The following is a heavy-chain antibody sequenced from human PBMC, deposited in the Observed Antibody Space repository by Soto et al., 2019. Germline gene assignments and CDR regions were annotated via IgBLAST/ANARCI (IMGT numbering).Heavy chain of an antibody. CDR1: GGSISTYY. Sequence: PSETLSLTSTVSGGSISTYYWSWIRQPPGGTLEWIGYIYASGATTYNPSLESRVTMSVDMPNNEFSLELTSLTAADTAVYYCARSHSFDGSIYHYYFDFWGQGTLVTVSS. CDR2: IYASGAT. CDR3: ARSHSFDGSIYHYYFDF. J-gene: IGHJ4*02. D-gene: IGHD3-10*01. V-gene: IGHV4-59*01.